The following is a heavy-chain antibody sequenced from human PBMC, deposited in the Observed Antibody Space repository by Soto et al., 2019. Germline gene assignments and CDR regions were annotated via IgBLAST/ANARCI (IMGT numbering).Heavy chain of an antibody. Sequence: QVQLVQSGAEVKRPGASLSVSCKASGYTFIDFYLHWLRQAPGQGLECMGCINPDTGDTYYAQKFQGRLTLTRDKSISTAYMELTRQRSDDTAVYYCAAAIGDGTSSPCPERSDAFDVWGQGTVITFSS. V-gene: IGHV1-2*02. CDR3: AAAIGDGTSSPCPERSDAFDV. D-gene: IGHD2-8*01. CDR1: GYTFIDFY. J-gene: IGHJ3*01. CDR2: INPDTGDT.